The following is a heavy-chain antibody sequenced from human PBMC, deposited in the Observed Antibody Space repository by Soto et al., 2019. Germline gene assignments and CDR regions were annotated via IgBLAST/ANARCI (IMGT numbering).Heavy chain of an antibody. CDR2: IYYRGCT. Sequence: SETLSLTCTVSGGSISSYYWSWIRQPPGKGLELIGYIYYRGCTNYNPSLKSRVTITVDTSKNQFSLKLSSLTAADTTVYSCARERHDYGDYDAFDIWGQGTMVTVSS. CDR3: ARERHDYGDYDAFDI. CDR1: GGSISSYY. D-gene: IGHD4-17*01. V-gene: IGHV4-59*01. J-gene: IGHJ3*02.